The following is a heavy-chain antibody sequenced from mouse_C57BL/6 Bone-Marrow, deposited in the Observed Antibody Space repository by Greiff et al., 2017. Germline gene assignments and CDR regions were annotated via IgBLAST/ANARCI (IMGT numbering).Heavy chain of an antibody. D-gene: IGHD1-1*01. V-gene: IGHV1-76*01. CDR1: GYTFTDYY. CDR3: ARAYYGSSPLYAMDY. J-gene: IGHJ4*01. Sequence: QVQLQQSGAELVKPGASVKLSCKASGYTFTDYYINWVKQRPGQGLEWIARIYPGSGNTYYNEKFKGKATLTAEKSSSTAYMQLSRLTSEDSAVYFCARAYYGSSPLYAMDYWGQGTSVTVSS. CDR2: IYPGSGNT.